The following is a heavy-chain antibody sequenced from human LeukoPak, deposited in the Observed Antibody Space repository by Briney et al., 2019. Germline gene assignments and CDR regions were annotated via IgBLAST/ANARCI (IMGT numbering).Heavy chain of an antibody. Sequence: ASVKVSCKASGYTFTGYYMHWVRQAPGQGLEWMGWINPNSGGTNYAQKFQGRVTMTRDTSISTAYMELSRLRSDDTAVYYCARPFLGYYYDSSGYPVDVWGQGTTVTVSS. J-gene: IGHJ6*02. D-gene: IGHD3-22*01. CDR2: INPNSGGT. V-gene: IGHV1-2*02. CDR1: GYTFTGYY. CDR3: ARPFLGYYYDSSGYPVDV.